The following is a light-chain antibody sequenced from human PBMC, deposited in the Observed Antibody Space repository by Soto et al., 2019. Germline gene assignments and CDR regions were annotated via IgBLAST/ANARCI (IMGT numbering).Light chain of an antibody. Sequence: QVTQSPSFLSTSVGDRVTISCRTSQGFGSPLAWYQQTTGKPPRLLIYDASTLQSGVPKRFSGSGSGTNLNLTISRLQPEDFATYYCQHFYDYPHSCGPGTKVDIK. CDR3: QHFYDYPHS. CDR1: QGFGSP. J-gene: IGKJ3*01. V-gene: IGKV1D-13*01. CDR2: DAS.